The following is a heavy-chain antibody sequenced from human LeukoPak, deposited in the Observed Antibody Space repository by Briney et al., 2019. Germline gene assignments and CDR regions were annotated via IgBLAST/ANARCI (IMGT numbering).Heavy chain of an antibody. J-gene: IGHJ5*02. CDR3: AKEQSPWGAYGSGSNNWFDP. D-gene: IGHD3-10*01. CDR2: ISGSGGST. V-gene: IGHV3-23*01. Sequence: GGSLRLSCAASGFTLSSYAMSWVRQAPGKGLEWVSAISGSGGSTYYADSVKGRFTISRDNSKNTLYLQMNSLRAEDTAVYYCAKEQSPWGAYGSGSNNWFDPWGQGTLVTVSS. CDR1: GFTLSSYA.